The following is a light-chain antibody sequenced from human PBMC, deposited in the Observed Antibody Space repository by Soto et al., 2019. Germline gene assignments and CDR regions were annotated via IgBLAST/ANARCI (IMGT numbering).Light chain of an antibody. J-gene: IGLJ1*01. V-gene: IGLV2-14*03. CDR3: CSYTSSSTHV. CDR1: SSDVGGYNF. Sequence: QSALTQPASVSGSPGQSITISCTGTSSDVGGYNFVSWYQQHPGKVPKLMNFDVNRRPSGVSDRFSGSKSGNTASLTISGLQAEDEGDYYCCSYTSSSTHVFGSGTKLTVL. CDR2: DVN.